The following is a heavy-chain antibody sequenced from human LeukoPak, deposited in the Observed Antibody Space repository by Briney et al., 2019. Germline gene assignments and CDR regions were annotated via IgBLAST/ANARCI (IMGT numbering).Heavy chain of an antibody. J-gene: IGHJ4*02. CDR2: ISGSGGST. CDR1: GFTFSSYA. CDR3: AKVSTIVVVTLADY. V-gene: IGHV3-23*01. Sequence: GGSLRLSCAASGFTFSSYAMSWVRQAPGKGLEWVSAISGSGGSTYYADSVKGRFTISRDNSKNTLYLQMNSLRAEDTAVYYCAKVSTIVVVTLADYWGQGTLVTVSS. D-gene: IGHD3-22*01.